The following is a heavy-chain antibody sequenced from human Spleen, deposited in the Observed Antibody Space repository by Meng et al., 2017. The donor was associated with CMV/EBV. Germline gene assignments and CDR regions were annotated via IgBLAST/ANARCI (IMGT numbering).Heavy chain of an antibody. CDR2: INHSGST. J-gene: IGHJ4*02. Sequence: AVYGGSFSGYYWSWIRQPPGKGLEWIGEINHSGSTNYNPSLKSRVTISVDTSKNQFSLKLSSVTAADTAVYYCARGYCSSTSCYLRYWGQGTLVTVS. D-gene: IGHD2-2*01. CDR3: ARGYCSSTSCYLRY. V-gene: IGHV4-34*01. CDR1: GGSFSGYY.